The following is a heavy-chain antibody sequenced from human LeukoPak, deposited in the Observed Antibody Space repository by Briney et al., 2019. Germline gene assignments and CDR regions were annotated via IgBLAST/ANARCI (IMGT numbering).Heavy chain of an antibody. D-gene: IGHD6-13*01. CDR3: ARDRVGSSWSEFDY. Sequence: GGSLRLSCVASGFTFSYYAMHWVRQAPGKGLEYVSTINNNGNSASYANSVKGRFTISRDNSKNTLYLQLGSLRAEDMAVYYCARDRVGSSWSEFDYWGQGTLVTVPS. V-gene: IGHV3-64*01. CDR2: INNNGNSA. CDR1: GFTFSYYA. J-gene: IGHJ4*02.